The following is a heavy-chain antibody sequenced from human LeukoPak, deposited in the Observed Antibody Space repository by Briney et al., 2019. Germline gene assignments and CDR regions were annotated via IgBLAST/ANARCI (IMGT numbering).Heavy chain of an antibody. D-gene: IGHD3-10*01. CDR3: ARDRFGELYPPGIDY. CDR2: ISSSGSTI. V-gene: IGHV3-48*03. CDR1: GFTFSSYE. Sequence: PGGSLRLSCAASGFTFSSYEMNWVRQAPGKGLEWVSYISSSGSTIYYADSVKGRFTISRDNAKNSLYLQMNSLRAEDTADYYCARDRFGELYPPGIDYWGQGTLVTVSS. J-gene: IGHJ4*02.